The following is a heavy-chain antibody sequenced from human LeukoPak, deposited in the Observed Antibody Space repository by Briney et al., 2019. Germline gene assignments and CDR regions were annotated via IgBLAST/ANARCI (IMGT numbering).Heavy chain of an antibody. CDR3: ASSSGYYAFDI. CDR1: GGSISSGDYY. J-gene: IGHJ3*02. D-gene: IGHD3-3*01. Sequence: SETLSLTCTVSGGSISSGDYYWSWIRQPPGKGLEWIGYIYYSGSTYYNPSLKSRVTISVDTSKNQFSLKLSSVTAADTAVYYCASSSGYYAFDIWGQGTMVTVSS. V-gene: IGHV4-30-4*01. CDR2: IYYSGST.